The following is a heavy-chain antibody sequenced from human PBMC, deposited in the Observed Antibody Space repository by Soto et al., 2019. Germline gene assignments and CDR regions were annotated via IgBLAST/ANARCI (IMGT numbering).Heavy chain of an antibody. CDR3: ARGGAARPHFDY. Sequence: GGSLRLSCAASGFTFSSYAMHWVRQAPGKGLEWVAVISYDGSNKYYADSVKGRFTISRDNSKNTLYLQMTSLRAEDTAVYYCARGGAARPHFDYWGQGTLVTVSS. V-gene: IGHV3-30-3*01. CDR2: ISYDGSNK. CDR1: GFTFSSYA. D-gene: IGHD6-6*01. J-gene: IGHJ4*02.